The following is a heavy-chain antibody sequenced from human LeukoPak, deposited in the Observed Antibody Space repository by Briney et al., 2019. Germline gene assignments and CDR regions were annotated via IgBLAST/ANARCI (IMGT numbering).Heavy chain of an antibody. V-gene: IGHV4-4*07. CDR3: ARDGLYTSGYSYFDY. CDR1: GASITSYH. J-gene: IGHJ4*02. D-gene: IGHD5-18*01. Sequence: SETLSLTCTVSGASITSYHWNWIRQSAGKGLEWIGRIYITGSTNYNPSLKSRVTMSIDTSKNQFSLRVSSVTTADTAVYYCARDGLYTSGYSYFDYWGQGTLVSVSS. CDR2: IYITGST.